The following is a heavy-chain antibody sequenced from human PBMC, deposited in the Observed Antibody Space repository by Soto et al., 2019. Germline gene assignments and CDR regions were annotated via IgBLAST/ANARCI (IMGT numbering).Heavy chain of an antibody. CDR2: TTGSGANK. CDR1: GFTFKNYA. Sequence: EVNLLESGGGVVQPGESLRISCVGSGFTFKNYAMTWVRQAPGKGLEWVTGTTGSGANKHYADSVRGRFTISRDNTKKSLYLQMKSLRVEDKAVYYCAKDGDFGEDGPAEYFEHWGQGTLVTVSS. CDR3: AKDGDFGEDGPAEYFEH. V-gene: IGHV3-23*01. D-gene: IGHD4-17*01. J-gene: IGHJ1*01.